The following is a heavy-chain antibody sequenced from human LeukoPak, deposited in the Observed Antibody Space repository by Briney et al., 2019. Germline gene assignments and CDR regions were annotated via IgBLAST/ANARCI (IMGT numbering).Heavy chain of an antibody. CDR2: ITSNGDTT. CDR3: ARDCGSITCYLDI. Sequence: GGSLRLSCAASGFTFNTYAMHWVRQAPGKGLEYVSAITSNGDTTYYANSVKGRFTISRDNSKNTLYLQMGSLRTEDMAVYYCARDCGSITCYLDIWGQGTMVTVSS. V-gene: IGHV3-64*01. D-gene: IGHD2-2*01. J-gene: IGHJ3*02. CDR1: GFTFNTYA.